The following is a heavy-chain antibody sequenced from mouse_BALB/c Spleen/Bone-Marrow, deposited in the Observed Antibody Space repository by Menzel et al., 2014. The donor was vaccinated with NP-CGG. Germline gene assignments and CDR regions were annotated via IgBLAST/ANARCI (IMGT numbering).Heavy chain of an antibody. CDR3: ARERNWDSFAY. CDR1: GYTFTRYT. CDR2: INPSSGYT. J-gene: IGHJ3*01. Sequence: VMLVESGAELARPGASVKMSCQASGYTFTRYTMHWVKQRPGQGLGWIGYINPSSGYTNYNQKFKDKATLTADKSSSTNYMQLSSMTSKDSAVYYCARERNWDSFAYWGQGTLVTVSA. V-gene: IGHV1-4*01. D-gene: IGHD4-1*01.